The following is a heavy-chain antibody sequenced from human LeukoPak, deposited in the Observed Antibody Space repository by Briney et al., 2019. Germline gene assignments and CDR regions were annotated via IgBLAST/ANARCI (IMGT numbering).Heavy chain of an antibody. Sequence: SVKVSCKASGGTFSSYAISWVRQAPGQGLEWMGGIIPIFGTANYAQKFQGRVTITADESTSTAYMELSSLRSEDTAVYYCAIPHSSGWYYYYYMDVWGKGTTVTVSS. V-gene: IGHV1-69*01. J-gene: IGHJ6*03. D-gene: IGHD6-19*01. CDR1: GGTFSSYA. CDR2: IIPIFGTA. CDR3: AIPHSSGWYYYYYMDV.